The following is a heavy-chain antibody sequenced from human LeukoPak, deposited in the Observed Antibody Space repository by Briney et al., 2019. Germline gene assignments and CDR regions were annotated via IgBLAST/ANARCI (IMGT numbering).Heavy chain of an antibody. CDR2: VDPEDGET. CDR1: GHTFTDYY. CDR3: TTVVIDTFDP. D-gene: IGHD2-21*01. Sequence: ASVKVSCKVSGHTFTDYYMHWVQQAPGKGLEWMGLVDPEDGETIYAEKFQGRVTITADTSTDTAYMELSSLRSEDTAVYYCTTVVIDTFDPWGQGTLVTVSS. J-gene: IGHJ5*02. V-gene: IGHV1-69-2*01.